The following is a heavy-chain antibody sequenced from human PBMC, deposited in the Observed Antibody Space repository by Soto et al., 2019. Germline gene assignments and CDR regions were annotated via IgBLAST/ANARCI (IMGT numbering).Heavy chain of an antibody. CDR3: TTERIAAAVPPYFDY. J-gene: IGHJ4*02. Sequence: EVQLVESGGGLVKPGGSLRLSCAASGFTFSNAWMSWVRQAPGKGLEWVGRIKSKTDGGTTDYAAPVKGRFTISRDDSKHTLYLQMNSLKTEDTAVYYCTTERIAAAVPPYFDYWGQGTLVTVSS. D-gene: IGHD6-13*01. CDR2: IKSKTDGGTT. V-gene: IGHV3-15*01. CDR1: GFTFSNAW.